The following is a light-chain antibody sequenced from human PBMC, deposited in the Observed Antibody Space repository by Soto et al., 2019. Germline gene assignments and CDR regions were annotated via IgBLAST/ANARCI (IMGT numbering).Light chain of an antibody. J-gene: IGLJ1*01. CDR2: EVN. Sequence: QSVLTQPASVSGSPGQSITISCTGTSSDVGGYNYVSWYQQHPGKAPKLMIYEVNNRPSEVSNRFSGSKSDNTASLTISGLQPEDEADYYCNSYTSRYTFVLGTGTKVTVL. CDR3: NSYTSRYTFV. CDR1: SSDVGGYNY. V-gene: IGLV2-14*01.